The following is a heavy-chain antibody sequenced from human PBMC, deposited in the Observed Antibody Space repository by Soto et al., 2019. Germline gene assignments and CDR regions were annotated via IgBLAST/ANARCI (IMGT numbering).Heavy chain of an antibody. D-gene: IGHD6-13*01. J-gene: IGHJ6*02. CDR1: GGTFSSYA. V-gene: IGHV1-69*12. Sequence: QVQLVQSGAEVKKPGSSVKVSCKASGGTFSSYAISWVRQAPGQGLEWMGGIIPIFGTANYAQKFQGRVTITADESTRTAYMELSSLRSEDTAVYYCARGYSSSWYNYYYGMDVWGQGTTVTVSS. CDR3: ARGYSSSWYNYYYGMDV. CDR2: IIPIFGTA.